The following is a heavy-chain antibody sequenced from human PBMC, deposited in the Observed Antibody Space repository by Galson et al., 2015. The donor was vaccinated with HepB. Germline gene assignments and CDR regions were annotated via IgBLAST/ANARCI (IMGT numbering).Heavy chain of an antibody. V-gene: IGHV3-33*01. CDR2: IYSDGSNK. CDR3: ARDRSSGGECLDH. Sequence: SLRLSCAGSGFILRSYGIHWVRQAPGKGLEWLAVIYSDGSNKYYADSVKGRFTISRDNPKNTMYLQMTSLRAEDTAVYYCARDRSSGGECLDHWGQGTLVTVAS. CDR1: GFILRSYG. D-gene: IGHD2-21*01. J-gene: IGHJ4*02.